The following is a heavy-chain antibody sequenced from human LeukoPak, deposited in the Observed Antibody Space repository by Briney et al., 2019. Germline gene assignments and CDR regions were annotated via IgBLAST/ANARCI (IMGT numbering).Heavy chain of an antibody. D-gene: IGHD6-13*01. J-gene: IGHJ4*02. CDR2: ISAYNDNT. CDR3: ARRYSSSWYKGGVDY. V-gene: IGHV1-18*01. CDR1: GYTFTNYA. Sequence: ASVKVSCKAPGYTFTNYAISWVRQATGQGLEWMGWISAYNDNTNYAQKFQGRVTMTTDTSTSTAYMELRSLRSEDTAVYYCARRYSSSWYKGGVDYWGQGTLVTVSS.